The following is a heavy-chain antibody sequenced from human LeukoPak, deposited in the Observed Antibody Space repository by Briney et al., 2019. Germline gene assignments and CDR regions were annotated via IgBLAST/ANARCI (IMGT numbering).Heavy chain of an antibody. Sequence: GASVKVSCKVSGYTLTELSMHWVRQAPGKGLEWMGGFNPEDGETIYAQKFQGRVTMTEDTSTDTAYMELSSLRSEDTAVYYCATDVSSSIAARNFDYWGQGTLVTVSS. CDR1: GYTLTELS. D-gene: IGHD6-6*01. J-gene: IGHJ4*02. CDR3: ATDVSSSIAARNFDY. CDR2: FNPEDGET. V-gene: IGHV1-24*01.